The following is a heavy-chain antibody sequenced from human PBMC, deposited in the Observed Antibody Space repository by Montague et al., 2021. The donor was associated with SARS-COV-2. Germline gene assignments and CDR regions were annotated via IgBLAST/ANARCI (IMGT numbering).Heavy chain of an antibody. CDR1: GGSISSSSYY. CDR3: ARQENSSGWFKPDAFDI. J-gene: IGHJ3*02. V-gene: IGHV4-39*01. CDR2: IYYSGST. D-gene: IGHD6-19*01. Sequence: SETLSLTCTVSGGSISSSSYYWGWIRQPPGKGLERIGSIYYSGSTYYNPSLKSRVTISVDTSKNQFSLKLSSVTAADTAVYYCARQENSSGWFKPDAFDIWSQGTMVTVSS.